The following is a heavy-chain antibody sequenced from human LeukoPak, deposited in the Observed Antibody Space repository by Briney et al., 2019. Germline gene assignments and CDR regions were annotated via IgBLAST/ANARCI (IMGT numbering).Heavy chain of an antibody. Sequence: PSQTLSLTCTVSGGSLSSGGYYWSWLRQHPGTGLEWIGYIYYSGSTYYNPSLKSRVTISVDTSKNQFSLKLSSVTAADTAVYYCAREQSWGSYRYTVDYWGQGTLVTVSS. CDR3: AREQSWGSYRYTVDY. CDR2: IYYSGST. J-gene: IGHJ4*02. CDR1: GGSLSSGGYY. D-gene: IGHD3-16*02. V-gene: IGHV4-31*03.